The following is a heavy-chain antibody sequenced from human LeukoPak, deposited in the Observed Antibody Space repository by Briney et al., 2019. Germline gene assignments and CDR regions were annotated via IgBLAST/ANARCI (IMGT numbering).Heavy chain of an antibody. CDR2: ISGSGGST. Sequence: GGSLRLSCAASGLTFSSYAMSWVRQAPGKGLEWVSAISGSGGSTYYADSVKGRFTISRDNSKNTLYLQMNSLRAEDTAVYYCANPRSRELRDYYYGMDVWGQGTTVTVSS. V-gene: IGHV3-23*01. CDR3: ANPRSRELRDYYYGMDV. CDR1: GLTFSSYA. D-gene: IGHD1-26*01. J-gene: IGHJ6*02.